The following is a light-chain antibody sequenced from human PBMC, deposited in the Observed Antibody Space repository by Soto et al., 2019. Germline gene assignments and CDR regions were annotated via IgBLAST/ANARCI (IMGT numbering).Light chain of an antibody. CDR3: EQYGSSSTWT. Sequence: EIVLTQSPGTLSLSPGERATLSCRASQSVSSAYLAWYQHKPGRPPTLLLYAASSRVTGIPDRFSGGGSGSDFSLTISRLEPEDFAVYYCEQYGSSSTWTFGQGTKVEIK. CDR1: QSVSSAY. CDR2: AAS. J-gene: IGKJ1*01. V-gene: IGKV3-20*01.